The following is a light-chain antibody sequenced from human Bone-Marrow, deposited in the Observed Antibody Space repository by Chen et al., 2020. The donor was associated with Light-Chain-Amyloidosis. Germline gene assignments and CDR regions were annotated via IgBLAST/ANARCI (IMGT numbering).Light chain of an antibody. J-gene: IGLJ2*01. Sequence: QSALTQPASVSGSPGQSITISCTGTSSDVGGYNHVSWYQQHPGKAPKLMIDDVSNRPSGVSTRFAGSKSGNTASLTSSGLQAEDEADYYCSSYTSSRTLVFGGGTKLTVL. CDR2: DVS. CDR1: SSDVGGYNH. CDR3: SSYTSSRTLV. V-gene: IGLV2-14*03.